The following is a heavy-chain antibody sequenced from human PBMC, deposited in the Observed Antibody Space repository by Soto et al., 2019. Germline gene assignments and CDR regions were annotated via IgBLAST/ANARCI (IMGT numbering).Heavy chain of an antibody. CDR2: ISYDGSNK. D-gene: IGHD5-12*01. CDR1: GFTFSNYG. CDR3: ANSSGYDPFVY. J-gene: IGHJ4*02. Sequence: QVQMVESGGGVVQPGRSLRLSCAASGFTFSNYGMYWVRQAPGKGLEWVTGISYDGSNKYYADSVKGRFTISRDNSKNTLYLQMNSLRAEDTAVYYCANSSGYDPFVYWGQGTRVNVSP. V-gene: IGHV3-30*18.